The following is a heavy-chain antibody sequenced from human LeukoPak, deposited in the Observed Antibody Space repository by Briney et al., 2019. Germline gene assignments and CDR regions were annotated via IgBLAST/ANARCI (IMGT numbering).Heavy chain of an antibody. CDR2: MNPNSGNT. CDR3: ATVSLSLLRYFDWLLYGAFDI. V-gene: IGHV1-8*01. J-gene: IGHJ3*02. D-gene: IGHD3-9*01. Sequence: ASVKVSCKASGYTFTSYDINWVRQATGQGLEWMGWMNPNSGNTGYAQKFQGRVTMTRNTSISTAYMELSSLRSEDTAVYYCATVSLSLLRYFDWLLYGAFDIWGQGTMVTVSS. CDR1: GYTFTSYD.